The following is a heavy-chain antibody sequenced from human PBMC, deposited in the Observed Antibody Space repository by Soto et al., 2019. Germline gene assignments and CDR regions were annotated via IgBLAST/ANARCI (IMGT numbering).Heavy chain of an antibody. V-gene: IGHV2-5*02. J-gene: IGHJ5*02. CDR2: IYWDDDK. D-gene: IGHD2-15*01. CDR1: GFSLSTRGVG. Sequence: QITLKESGPTLVKPTQTLTLTCTFSGFSLSTRGVGVGWIRQPPGKALEWIALIYWDDDKRYSPSLKSRLTIAKDTAKNHEGLTKTNMEPVDTPTDYGAHRRVYCSGGSCYAIWFDPWGQGTLVTVSS. CDR3: AHRRVYCSGGSCYAIWFDP.